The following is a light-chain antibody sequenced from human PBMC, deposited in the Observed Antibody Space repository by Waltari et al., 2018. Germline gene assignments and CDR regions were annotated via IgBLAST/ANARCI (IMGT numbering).Light chain of an antibody. CDR1: QSINNN. CDR3: QQYNSWPLT. CDR2: GAS. Sequence: EIMMTQSPVTLSVSPGERATLSCRASQSINNNLAWYQQNPGQAPRLLIYGASARATGIPARFSGIGSVTEFTLTISSLQSEDFAVYYCQQYNSWPLTFGGGTKVEIK. J-gene: IGKJ4*01. V-gene: IGKV3-15*01.